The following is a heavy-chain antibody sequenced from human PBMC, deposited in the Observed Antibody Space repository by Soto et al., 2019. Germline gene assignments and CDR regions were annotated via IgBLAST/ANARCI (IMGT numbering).Heavy chain of an antibody. CDR2: ISAYNGNT. V-gene: IGHV1-18*01. Sequence: QVQLVQSGAEVKKPGASVKVSCKASGYTFTSYGISWVRQAPGQGLEWMGWISAYNGNTNYAQKLQGRVTMTTDTSTGTAYMELRSLRSDDTAVYYCARVIRGYCSSTSCYDYYYYGMDVWGQGTTVTVSS. D-gene: IGHD2-2*01. CDR1: GYTFTSYG. CDR3: ARVIRGYCSSTSCYDYYYYGMDV. J-gene: IGHJ6*02.